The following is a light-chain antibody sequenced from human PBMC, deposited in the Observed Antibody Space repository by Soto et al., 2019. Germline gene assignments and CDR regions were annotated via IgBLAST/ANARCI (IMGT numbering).Light chain of an antibody. V-gene: IGKV3-15*01. J-gene: IGKJ2*01. CDR2: RAS. Sequence: EIGMTQSPAILSVSPGGRATLSCRASQSVKTYLAWYQHNPGQPPRLLFYRASSRATDMPSRFSASGSGPDFSLTISSLQSEAFAIYFCQHYNTLHPRYSFGQGTMLEI. CDR1: QSVKTY. CDR3: QHYNTLHPRYS.